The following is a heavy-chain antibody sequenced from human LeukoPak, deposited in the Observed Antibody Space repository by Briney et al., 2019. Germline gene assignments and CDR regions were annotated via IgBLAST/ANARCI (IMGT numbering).Heavy chain of an antibody. D-gene: IGHD3-22*01. CDR1: GFTFGSYA. CDR3: ARSPPGWYYDNSGQYYFDT. CDR2: ISGSGGT. J-gene: IGHJ4*02. Sequence: GGSLRLSCAASGFTFGSYAMSWVRQAPGKGLEWVSAISGSGGTYYADSVKGRFTISRDNSKNTLYLQMNSLRAEDTAVYYCARSPPGWYYDNSGQYYFDTWGQGALVTVSS. V-gene: IGHV3-23*01.